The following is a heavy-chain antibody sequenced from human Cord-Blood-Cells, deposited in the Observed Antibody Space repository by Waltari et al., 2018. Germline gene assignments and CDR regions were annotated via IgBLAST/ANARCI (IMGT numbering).Heavy chain of an antibody. V-gene: IGHV3-74*01. Sequence: VQLVESGGGLVQPGGSVRLPCAASGFTFSTWWMNWVRQAPGKGLVWVSRINSDGSSTSYADSVKGRFTISRDNAKNTLYLQMNRLRAEDTAVYYCASVDYGDYWGQGTLVTVSS. J-gene: IGHJ4*02. CDR1: GFTFSTWW. CDR3: ASVDYGDY. CDR2: INSDGSST.